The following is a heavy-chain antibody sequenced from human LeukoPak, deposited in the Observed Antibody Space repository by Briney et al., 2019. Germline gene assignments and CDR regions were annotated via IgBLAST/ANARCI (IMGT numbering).Heavy chain of an antibody. CDR1: GGSFSGYY. D-gene: IGHD2-2*01. J-gene: IGHJ6*02. CDR3: ARLRPDIVVVPAGWCGMDV. V-gene: IGHV4-34*01. CDR2: INHSGST. Sequence: SETLSLTCAVYGGSFSGYYWSWIRQPPGKGLEWIGEINHSGSTNYNPSLKSRVTISVDTSKNQFSLKLSSVTAADTAVYYCARLRPDIVVVPAGWCGMDVWGQGTTVTVSS.